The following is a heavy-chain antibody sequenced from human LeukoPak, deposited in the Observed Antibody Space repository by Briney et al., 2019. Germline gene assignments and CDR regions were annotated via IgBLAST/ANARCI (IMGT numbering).Heavy chain of an antibody. V-gene: IGHV1-69*13. D-gene: IGHD2-2*01. Sequence: SVKVSCKASGGTFSSYAISWVRQAPGQGLEWMGGIIPIFGTANYAQKFQGRVTITADESTSTAYMELSSLRSEDTAVYYCAVVCSSTSCYFNRNARGYFQHWGQGTLVTVSS. J-gene: IGHJ1*01. CDR2: IIPIFGTA. CDR3: AVVCSSTSCYFNRNARGYFQH. CDR1: GGTFSSYA.